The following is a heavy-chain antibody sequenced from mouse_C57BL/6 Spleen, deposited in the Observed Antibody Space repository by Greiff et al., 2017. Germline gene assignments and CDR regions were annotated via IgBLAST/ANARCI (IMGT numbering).Heavy chain of an antibody. CDR2: LISKGSNYAT. D-gene: IGHD2-4*01. J-gene: IGHJ3*01. CDR1: GFTFNTYA. V-gene: IGHV10-3*01. Sequence: EVQGVESGGGLVQPKGSLSLSCAVSGFTFNTYAMCWVRRPPGEGLQWVARLISKGSNYATYYSDSVKNRFTISRDDSQSMLYLQMNNLKTEDTAMYYCVRDDNDVAWFAYWGQGTLVTVSA. CDR3: VRDDNDVAWFAY.